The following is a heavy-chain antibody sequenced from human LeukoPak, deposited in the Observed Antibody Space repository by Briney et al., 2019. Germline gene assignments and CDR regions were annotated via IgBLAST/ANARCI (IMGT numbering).Heavy chain of an antibody. Sequence: SETLSLTCTVSGGSITYYYRSWIRQPPGKGLEWIGYMYYSGSTDYNHSLKSRVTISVDTSKNQFSLKLRSVTAADTAVYYCARRVGKAADGNPFDIWGQGAMVTVSS. V-gene: IGHV4-59*08. CDR3: ARRVGKAADGNPFDI. CDR1: GGSITYYY. CDR2: MYYSGST. D-gene: IGHD6-13*01. J-gene: IGHJ3*02.